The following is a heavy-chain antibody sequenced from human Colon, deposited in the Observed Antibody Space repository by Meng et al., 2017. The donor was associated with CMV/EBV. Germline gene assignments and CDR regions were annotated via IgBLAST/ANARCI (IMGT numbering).Heavy chain of an antibody. CDR2: IRSDGGDK. Sequence: GESLKISCAASGFTFSNYGMHWVRQAPGKGLEWVAFIRSDGGDKYYADSVKGRFTVSRDNAKTSLYLQMDSLTVEDTALYYCARLGEYSLKDWGQGTLVTVSS. CDR1: GFTFSNYG. J-gene: IGHJ4*02. V-gene: IGHV3-30*02. CDR3: ARLGEYSLKD. D-gene: IGHD3-16*01.